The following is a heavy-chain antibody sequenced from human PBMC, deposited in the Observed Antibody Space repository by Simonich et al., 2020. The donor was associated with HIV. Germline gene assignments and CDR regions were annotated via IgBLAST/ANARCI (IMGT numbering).Heavy chain of an antibody. J-gene: IGHJ4*02. CDR2: ISVSGDGT. D-gene: IGHD1-1*01. V-gene: IGHV3-23*01. Sequence: EVQLLESGGGLVQPGGSLRLSCAASGFTFSSYAMSWVRQAPGKGLDWVSDISVSGDGTYYADSVKGRFTISRDNSKNTLYLQMNSLRAEDTAVYYCIRQLATGGDYWGQGTLVTVSS. CDR3: IRQLATGGDY. CDR1: GFTFSSYA.